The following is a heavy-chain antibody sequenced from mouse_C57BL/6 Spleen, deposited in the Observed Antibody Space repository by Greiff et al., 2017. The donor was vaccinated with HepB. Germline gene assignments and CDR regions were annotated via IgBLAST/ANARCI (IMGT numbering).Heavy chain of an antibody. CDR2: ISDGGSYT. D-gene: IGHD1-1*01. CDR1: GFTFSSYA. Sequence: EVMLVESGGGLVKPGGSLKLSCAASGFTFSSYAMSWVRQTPEKRLEWVATISDGGSYTYYPDNVKGRFTISRDNAKNNLYLQMSHLKSEDTAMYYCAREGDGSSHWYFDVWGTGTTVTVSS. CDR3: AREGDGSSHWYFDV. V-gene: IGHV5-4*01. J-gene: IGHJ1*03.